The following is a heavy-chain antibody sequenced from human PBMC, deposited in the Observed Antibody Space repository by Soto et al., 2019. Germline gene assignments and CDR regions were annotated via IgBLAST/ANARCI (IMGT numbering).Heavy chain of an antibody. D-gene: IGHD3-10*01. Sequence: QITLKESGPTLVKPTQTLTLTCTFSGFSLDTSGAAVGWIRQPPGKGLEWLSVIYWDDDKRSSPSLRSRLTITTDTSKNQVVLRMTNMDPADTGTYYCAHRDRASGGLFDYWGQGTLVTVSS. V-gene: IGHV2-5*02. CDR2: IYWDDDK. J-gene: IGHJ4*02. CDR3: AHRDRASGGLFDY. CDR1: GFSLDTSGAA.